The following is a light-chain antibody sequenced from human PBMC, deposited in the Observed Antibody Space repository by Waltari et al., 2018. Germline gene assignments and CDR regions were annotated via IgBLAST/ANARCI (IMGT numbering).Light chain of an antibody. V-gene: IGKV3-11*01. J-gene: IGKJ3*01. CDR3: QQRSNWHFT. CDR2: DAS. CDR1: PSVSSY. Sequence: EIVLTQSPATLSLSPGERATLSCRASPSVSSYLAWYQQKPGQAPRLLIYDASNRATGIPARFSGSGSGTDFTLTISSLEPEDFAVYYCQQRSNWHFTFGPGTKVDIK.